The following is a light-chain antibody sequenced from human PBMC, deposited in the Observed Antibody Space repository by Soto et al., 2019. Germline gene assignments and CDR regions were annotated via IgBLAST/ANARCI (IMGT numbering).Light chain of an antibody. CDR1: QSISSW. Sequence: DIQMTQSPSTLSASVGDRVTITCRASQSISSWLAWYQQKPGKAPKLLIYDASSLESGVPSRFSGSGSGTEFTLTISSLQPDDFATYYCQQYNSYSVWTFGQGTKVDIK. CDR3: QQYNSYSVWT. CDR2: DAS. V-gene: IGKV1-5*01. J-gene: IGKJ2*01.